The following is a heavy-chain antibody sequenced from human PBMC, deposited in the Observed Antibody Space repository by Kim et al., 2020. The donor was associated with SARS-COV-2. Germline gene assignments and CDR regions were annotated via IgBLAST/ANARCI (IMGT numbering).Heavy chain of an antibody. Sequence: NPSLKSRVTISVEKSKNQFSLKLSSVTAADTAVYYCARDILVGTRYYFDYWGQGTLVTVSS. D-gene: IGHD1-26*01. V-gene: IGHV4-4*02. CDR3: ARDILVGTRYYFDY. J-gene: IGHJ4*02.